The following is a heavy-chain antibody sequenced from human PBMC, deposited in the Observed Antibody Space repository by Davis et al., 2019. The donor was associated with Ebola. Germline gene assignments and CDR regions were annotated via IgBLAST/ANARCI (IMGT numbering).Heavy chain of an antibody. D-gene: IGHD3-10*01. Sequence: GESLKISCSASGFTFSSYAMHWVRQAPGKGLEYVSAISSNGGSTYYADSVKGRFTISRDNSKNTLYLQMSSLRAEDTAVYYCVKGPYYYGSGTYYDYWGQGTLVTVSS. J-gene: IGHJ4*02. CDR3: VKGPYYYGSGTYYDY. V-gene: IGHV3-64D*08. CDR1: GFTFSSYA. CDR2: ISSNGGST.